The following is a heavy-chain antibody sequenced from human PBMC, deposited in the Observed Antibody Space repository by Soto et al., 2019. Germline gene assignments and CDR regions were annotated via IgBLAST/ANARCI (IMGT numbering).Heavy chain of an antibody. J-gene: IGHJ4*02. CDR2: IYRTGST. D-gene: IGHD1-7*01. CDR3: ASRDPGTSVDY. V-gene: IGHV4-4*02. Sequence: QVQLQESGPGLVKPSGTLSLTCAVSGGSFTSNNWWTWVRQPPGQGLEWIGEIYRTGSTNYNPSLKSRVTISIDKSENQFSLKVTSLTAADTAVYYCASRDPGTSVDYWGQGTLVTVSS. CDR1: GGSFTSNNW.